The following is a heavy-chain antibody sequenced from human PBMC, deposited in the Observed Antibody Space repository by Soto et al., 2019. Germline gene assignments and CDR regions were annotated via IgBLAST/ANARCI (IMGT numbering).Heavy chain of an antibody. CDR3: ARDLIAVAGILG. J-gene: IGHJ4*02. D-gene: IGHD6-19*01. V-gene: IGHV3-21*01. Sequence: EVQLVESGGGLVKPGGSLRLSCAASGFTFSSYSMNWVRQAPGKGLEWVSSISSSSSYIYYADSVKGRFTISRDNAKNSLYLQMNRLRAEDTAVYYCARDLIAVAGILGWGQGTLVTVSS. CDR2: ISSSSSYI. CDR1: GFTFSSYS.